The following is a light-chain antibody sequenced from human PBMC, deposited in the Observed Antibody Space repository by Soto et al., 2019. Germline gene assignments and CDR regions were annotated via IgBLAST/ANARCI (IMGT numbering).Light chain of an antibody. V-gene: IGLV2-8*01. Sequence: QSALTQPPSASGSPGQSVTISCTGTSSDVGGYNYVSWYQQHPGKAPKLMIYEDSKRPSGVPDRFSGSKSGNTASLTVSGLQADDEADDYCSSYAGSNNREGVFGGGTKLTVL. J-gene: IGLJ2*01. CDR2: EDS. CDR1: SSDVGGYNY. CDR3: SSYAGSNNREGV.